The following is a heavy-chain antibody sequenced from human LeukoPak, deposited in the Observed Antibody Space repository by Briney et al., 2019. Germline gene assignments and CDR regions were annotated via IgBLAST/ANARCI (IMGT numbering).Heavy chain of an antibody. D-gene: IGHD3-22*01. CDR3: ASASGYYAPPDY. V-gene: IGHV1-46*01. CDR1: LYAFTRYY. CDR2: IKPSGGGT. Sequence: AAVKVSRKASLYAFTRYYLHWVRQAPGQGLEWMGIIKPSGGGTRNAQKFQGRVTMTRETSTSTVYMEVSRLKSEDTAVYYCASASGYYAPPDYWGQGTLVTVSS. J-gene: IGHJ4*02.